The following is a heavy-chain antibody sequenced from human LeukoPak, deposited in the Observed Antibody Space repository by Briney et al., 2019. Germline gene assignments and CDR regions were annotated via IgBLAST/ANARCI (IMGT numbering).Heavy chain of an antibody. CDR2: ISYHGSNT. V-gene: IGHV3-30*04. Sequence: PGKSLRLSCAASGFTFNSFAMHWVREAPGRGLEWVATISYHGSNTYYADSVKGRFTISRDNSKNTLYLQMNSLRAEDTAVYYCARDGYCGGDCYSGGPYYFDYWGQGTLVTVSS. CDR3: ARDGYCGGDCYSGGPYYFDY. D-gene: IGHD2-21*02. CDR1: GFTFNSFA. J-gene: IGHJ4*02.